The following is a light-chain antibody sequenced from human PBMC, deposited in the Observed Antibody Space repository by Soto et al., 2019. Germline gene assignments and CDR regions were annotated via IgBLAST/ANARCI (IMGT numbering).Light chain of an antibody. Sequence: DIQMTQSPSTLSASVGARVTITCRASQSISSWLAWYQQKPGKAPKLLIYKASNLQSGVPSRFSGSGSGTEFTLTISSLQPDDFATYHCQQYNTYSRTFGQGTKVEIK. CDR1: QSISSW. CDR2: KAS. CDR3: QQYNTYSRT. V-gene: IGKV1-5*03. J-gene: IGKJ1*01.